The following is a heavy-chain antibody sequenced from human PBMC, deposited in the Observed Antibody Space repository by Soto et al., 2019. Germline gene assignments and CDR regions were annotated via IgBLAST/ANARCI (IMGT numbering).Heavy chain of an antibody. CDR3: ARDQGPCSSSCPDDAFDI. J-gene: IGHJ3*02. D-gene: IGHD6-13*01. Sequence: SVKVSCKASGGTFSSYTISWVRQAPGQGLEWMGRIIPILGIANYAQKFQGRVTITADKSTSTAYMELRSLRSDDTAVYYCARDQGPCSSSCPDDAFDIWGQGTMVTVSS. CDR1: GGTFSSYT. CDR2: IIPILGIA. V-gene: IGHV1-69*04.